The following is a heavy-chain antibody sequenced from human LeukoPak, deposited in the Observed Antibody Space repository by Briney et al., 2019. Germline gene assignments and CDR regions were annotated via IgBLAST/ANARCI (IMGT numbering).Heavy chain of an antibody. CDR2: ISSSSYI. Sequence: PGGSLRLSCAASGFTFSSYSMNWARQAPGKGLEWVSSISSSSYIYYADSVKGRFTISRDNAKNSLYLQMNSLRAEDTAVYYCARVAFPNRIVVVVAASDYWGQGTLVTVSS. V-gene: IGHV3-21*01. D-gene: IGHD2-15*01. CDR1: GFTFSSYS. CDR3: ARVAFPNRIVVVVAASDY. J-gene: IGHJ4*02.